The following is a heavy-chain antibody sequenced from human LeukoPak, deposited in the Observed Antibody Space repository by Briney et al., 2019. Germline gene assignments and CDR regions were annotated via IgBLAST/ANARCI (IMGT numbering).Heavy chain of an antibody. CDR1: GYTFSNFD. CDR3: ARSRRGYYMDV. CDR2: MNPGSGDT. V-gene: IGHV1-8*02. Sequence: GASVKVSCKASGYTFSNFDVNWVRQAPGQGLEWMAWMNPGSGDTGYEGRFQARLTMSSTTSITTASMELRSLTSDDTAVYYCARSRRGYYMDVWGKGTTVIVSS. J-gene: IGHJ6*03.